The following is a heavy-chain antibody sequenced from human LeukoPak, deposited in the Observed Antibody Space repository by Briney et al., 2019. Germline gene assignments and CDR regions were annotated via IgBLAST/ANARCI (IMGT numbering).Heavy chain of an antibody. CDR1: GDSVSSSSYY. D-gene: IGHD3-9*01. Sequence: KPSETLSLTCTVSGDSVSSSSYYWGWIRQPRGKGLEWIGSMYYSGKTYYNPSLKSRVTMSVDTSKNQFSLKLSSVLAADTAVYYCVSHPYDLLTGSLSVFDYWGQGTLVTVSS. CDR2: MYYSGKT. J-gene: IGHJ4*02. CDR3: VSHPYDLLTGSLSVFDY. V-gene: IGHV4-39*01.